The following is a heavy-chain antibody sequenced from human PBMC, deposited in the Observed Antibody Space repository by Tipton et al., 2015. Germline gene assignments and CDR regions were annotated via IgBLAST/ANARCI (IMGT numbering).Heavy chain of an antibody. CDR2: IYHSGST. V-gene: IGHV4-4*01. Sequence: TLSFTCDVFGGSISSRNWWSWVRQPPGKGLEWIGEIYHSGSTNYSPSLKSRVIVSVDKSNNRFSLRLTSLTAADTAVYFCARDLEHGMDVWGQGTLVTVSS. J-gene: IGHJ6*02. D-gene: IGHD5-24*01. CDR3: ARDLEHGMDV. CDR1: GGSISSRNW.